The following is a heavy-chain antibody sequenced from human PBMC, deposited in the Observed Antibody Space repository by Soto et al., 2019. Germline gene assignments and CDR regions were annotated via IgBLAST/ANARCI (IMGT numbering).Heavy chain of an antibody. CDR2: IRSKANSYAT. V-gene: IGHV3-73*02. J-gene: IGHJ6*02. CDR3: TRPTYYDFGAGMDYYYGLDV. Sequence: EVQLVESGGGLVQPGGSLKLSCAVSGFTISGSAMHWVRQASGKGLEWVGRIRSKANSYATAYAASVKGRFTISRDDSKITAYLQMNSLKTEDTAVYYCTRPTYYDFGAGMDYYYGLDVWGQGTTVTVAS. D-gene: IGHD3-3*01. CDR1: GFTISGSA.